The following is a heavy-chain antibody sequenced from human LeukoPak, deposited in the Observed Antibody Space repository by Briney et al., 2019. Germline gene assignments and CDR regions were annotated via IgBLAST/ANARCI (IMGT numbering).Heavy chain of an antibody. CDR2: INHSGST. D-gene: IGHD2-2*02. V-gene: IGHV4-34*01. Sequence: SETLSLTCAVYGGSFSGYYWSWIRQPPGKGLEWIGEINHSGSTNYNPSLKSRVTISVDTSKNQFSLKLSSVTAADTAVYYCARGPRVGHCSSTSCYIRHYNWFDPWGQGTLVTVSS. CDR3: ARGPRVGHCSSTSCYIRHYNWFDP. J-gene: IGHJ5*02. CDR1: GGSFSGYY.